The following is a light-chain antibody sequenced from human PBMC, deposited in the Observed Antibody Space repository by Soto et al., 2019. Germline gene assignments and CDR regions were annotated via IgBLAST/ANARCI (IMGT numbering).Light chain of an antibody. Sequence: QSLLTQPPSVSGAPGQRVTISCTGSSSNIGAGYDVHWYQQRPGTAPRLLISDDINRPSGVPDRFSGSKSGTSASLAISGLKTEDEADYYCQSYDSSNPVVFGGGTKVTVL. CDR2: DDI. J-gene: IGLJ2*01. V-gene: IGLV1-40*01. CDR3: QSYDSSNPVV. CDR1: SSNIGAGYD.